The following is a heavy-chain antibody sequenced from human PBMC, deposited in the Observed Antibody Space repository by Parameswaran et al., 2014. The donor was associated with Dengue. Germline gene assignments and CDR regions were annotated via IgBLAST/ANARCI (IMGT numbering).Heavy chain of an antibody. Sequence: WVRQAPGQRLEWMGWINAGNGNTKYSQKFQGRVTITRDTSASTAYMELSSLRSEDTAVYYCARDLAGQLTRPGNYYYYGMDVWGQGTTVTVSS. D-gene: IGHD6-6*01. V-gene: IGHV1-3*01. CDR3: ARDLAGQLTRPGNYYYYGMDV. CDR2: INAGNGNT. J-gene: IGHJ6*02.